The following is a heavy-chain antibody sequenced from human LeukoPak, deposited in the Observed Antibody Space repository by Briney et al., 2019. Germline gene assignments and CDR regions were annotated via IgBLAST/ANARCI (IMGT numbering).Heavy chain of an antibody. V-gene: IGHV3-21*01. D-gene: IGHD2-2*01. J-gene: IGHJ4*02. Sequence: GGSLRLSCAASGFTFSSYSMNWVRQAPGKGLEWVSSISSRSSYIYYADSVKGRFTISRDNARNSLYLQMNSLRAEDTAVYYCARDWVDCSSTSCTDYWGQGTLVTVSS. CDR1: GFTFSSYS. CDR3: ARDWVDCSSTSCTDY. CDR2: ISSRSSYI.